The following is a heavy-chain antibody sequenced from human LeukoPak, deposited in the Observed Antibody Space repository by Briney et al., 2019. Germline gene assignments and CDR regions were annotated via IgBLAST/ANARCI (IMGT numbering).Heavy chain of an antibody. D-gene: IGHD4-23*01. J-gene: IGHJ4*02. CDR1: GFKFTDYA. CDR2: VWFDGSYE. Sequence: PGGSLRLSCVASGFKFTDYAIHWVRRVPGRGLEWVAVVWFDGSYELYADSVKGRFTIFRDDSRSTVNLQMESLRAEDTALYYCARDLGGRGIPVYYFDYWGQGTQVTVSS. V-gene: IGHV3-33*08. CDR3: ARDLGGRGIPVYYFDY.